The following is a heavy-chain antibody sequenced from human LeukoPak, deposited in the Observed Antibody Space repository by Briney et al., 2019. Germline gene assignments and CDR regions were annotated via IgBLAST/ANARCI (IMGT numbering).Heavy chain of an antibody. D-gene: IGHD2-8*01. CDR3: AKDTSIGRYCTNGVCSPFDY. V-gene: IGHV3-23*01. CDR1: GFTFSSYG. CDR2: ISDTGATT. J-gene: IGHJ4*02. Sequence: GGSLRLSCGASGFTFSSYGMSWVRQAPGKGLEWASAISDTGATTYDADSVKGRFTISRDNSRSTLYLQMNSLRAEDTALYYCAKDTSIGRYCTNGVCSPFDYWGQGTLVTVSS.